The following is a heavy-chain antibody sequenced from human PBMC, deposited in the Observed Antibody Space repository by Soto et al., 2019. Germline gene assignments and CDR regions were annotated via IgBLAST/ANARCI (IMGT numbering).Heavy chain of an antibody. Sequence: ASVKVSCKASGYTFTGYYMHWVRQAPGQGLEWMGWINPNSGGTNYAQKFQGRVTMTRDTSISTAYMELSRLRSDDTAVYYCARDPDAVNYYDSSGYYYPTGWGQGTLVTVSS. J-gene: IGHJ4*02. D-gene: IGHD3-22*01. CDR3: ARDPDAVNYYDSSGYYYPTG. V-gene: IGHV1-2*02. CDR1: GYTFTGYY. CDR2: INPNSGGT.